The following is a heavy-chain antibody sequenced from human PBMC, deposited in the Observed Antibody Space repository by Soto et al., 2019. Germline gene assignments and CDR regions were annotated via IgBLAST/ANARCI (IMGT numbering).Heavy chain of an antibody. CDR3: ARVRYGDY. Sequence: QVHLVQSGAEVKKPGPSVKVSCKASGYTFTSYGITWVRQAPGQGLEWMGWISAHNGNTDYAQKLQGRVIVTRDTSTSTAYMELRSLRSDDTAVYYCARVRYGDYWGQGALVTVSS. J-gene: IGHJ4*02. D-gene: IGHD1-1*01. V-gene: IGHV1-18*01. CDR1: GYTFTSYG. CDR2: ISAHNGNT.